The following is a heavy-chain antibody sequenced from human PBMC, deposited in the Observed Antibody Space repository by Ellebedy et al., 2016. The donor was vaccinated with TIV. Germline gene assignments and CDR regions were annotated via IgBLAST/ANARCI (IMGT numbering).Heavy chain of an antibody. D-gene: IGHD3-22*01. CDR1: GFTFSGYF. CDR3: AKEGRRNYDTSGYPYYFDY. V-gene: IGHV3-23*01. CDR2: ISGSGDTT. J-gene: IGHJ4*02. Sequence: GESLKISXAASGFTFSGYFMSWVRQAPGKGLEWVSVISGSGDTTYYAASVKGRFTISRDNSKNTLYLQMNSLRAEDTAVYYCAKEGRRNYDTSGYPYYFDYWGQGILVTVSS.